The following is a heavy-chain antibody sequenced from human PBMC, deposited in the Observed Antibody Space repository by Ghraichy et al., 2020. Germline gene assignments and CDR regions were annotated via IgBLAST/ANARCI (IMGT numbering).Heavy chain of an antibody. CDR1: GFTFSSYG. J-gene: IGHJ6*02. V-gene: IGHV3-33*01. CDR2: IWYDGSNK. D-gene: IGHD2-2*01. Sequence: GGSLRLSCAASGFTFSSYGMHWVRQAPGKGLEWVAVIWYDGSNKYYADSVKGRFTISRDNSKNTLYLQMNSLRAEDTAVYYCARTLADVVVPAATSYYYYGMDVWGQGTTVTVSS. CDR3: ARTLADVVVPAATSYYYYGMDV.